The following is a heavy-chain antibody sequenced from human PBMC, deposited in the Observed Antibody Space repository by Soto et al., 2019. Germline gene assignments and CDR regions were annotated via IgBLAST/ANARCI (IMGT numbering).Heavy chain of an antibody. D-gene: IGHD1-1*01. Sequence: QVQLQESGPGLVKPSGTLSLTCAVSGDSITSRNCWSWVRQAPGKGLEWIGEIYHSGASTYNPSLKSRTTMSEDPSNNHFSLKLTSVTDADTAVYFCVRALGTGTDYWGRGTLVTVAS. J-gene: IGHJ4*02. CDR3: VRALGTGTDY. CDR2: IYHSGAS. CDR1: GDSITSRNC. V-gene: IGHV4-4*02.